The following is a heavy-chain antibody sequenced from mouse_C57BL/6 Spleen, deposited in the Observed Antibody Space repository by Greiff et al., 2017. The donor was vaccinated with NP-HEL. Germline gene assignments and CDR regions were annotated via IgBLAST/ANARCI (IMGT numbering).Heavy chain of an antibody. Sequence: QVQLKQSGTELVKPGASVKLSCKASGYTFTSYWMHWVKQRPGQGLEWIGNINPSNGGTNYNEKFKSKATLTVDKSSSTAYMQLSSLTSEDSAVYYCARDGDRNWYFDVWGTGTTVTVSS. V-gene: IGHV1-53*01. CDR1: GYTFTSYW. CDR2: INPSNGGT. J-gene: IGHJ1*03. CDR3: ARDGDRNWYFDV. D-gene: IGHD2-14*01.